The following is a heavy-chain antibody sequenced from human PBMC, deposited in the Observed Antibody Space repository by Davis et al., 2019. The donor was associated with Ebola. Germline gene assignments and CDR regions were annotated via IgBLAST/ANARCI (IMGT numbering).Heavy chain of an antibody. CDR1: GFIFEDRA. CDR2: ISWNGGKI. Sequence: PGGSLRLSCSASGFIFEDRAMHWVRQPPGKGLEWVSSISWNGGKIAYADSVKGRFTISRDNASNSLFLQMKSLRAEDTAVYYCARAWVTLRYFDWWENKAQQEGEYYFNYWGQGTLVTVSS. V-gene: IGHV3-9*01. CDR3: ARAWVTLRYFDWWENKAQQEGEYYFNY. D-gene: IGHD3-9*01. J-gene: IGHJ4*02.